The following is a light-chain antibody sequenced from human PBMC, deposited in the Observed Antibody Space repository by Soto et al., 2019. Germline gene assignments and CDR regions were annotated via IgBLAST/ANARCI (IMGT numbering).Light chain of an antibody. CDR1: QSVDTTF. Sequence: EIVLTQSPGSLSLSPGQRATLSCRASQSVDTTFFAWYQKKPGQAPRLLIYGASKRATGIPDRFSGSGSGTDFTLIISSLQSEDFAVYYCQQYNNWPTFGPGTKVDIK. CDR3: QQYNNWPT. J-gene: IGKJ3*01. V-gene: IGKV3D-15*01. CDR2: GAS.